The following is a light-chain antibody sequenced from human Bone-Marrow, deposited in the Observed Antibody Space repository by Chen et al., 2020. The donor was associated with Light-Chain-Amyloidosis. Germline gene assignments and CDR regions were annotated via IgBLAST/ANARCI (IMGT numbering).Light chain of an antibody. CDR1: QSVSNN. CDR3: QQYNDWPL. J-gene: IGKJ3*01. CDR2: GAS. Sequence: EIVMTQSPATLSVSPGERATLSCRPSQSVSNNLAWYQQKPGQAPRLLIYGASTRATGIPARFSGSGSGTEFTLSISSLQSEDFAVYYCQQYNDWPLFGPGTKVDI. V-gene: IGKV3-15*01.